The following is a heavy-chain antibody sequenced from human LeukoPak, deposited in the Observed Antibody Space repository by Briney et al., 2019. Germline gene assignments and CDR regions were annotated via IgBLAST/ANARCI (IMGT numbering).Heavy chain of an antibody. Sequence: PGGSRLLSCPASGFTFSSYSMVGVRQAPGKGREGVSSISSIRVYMFYTASVKARFTISRDNAQKSMYMQMNSLRAEDTAVYYCARGRQERPNWFDPWGQGTLVTVSS. CDR2: ISSIRVYM. CDR3: ARGRQERPNWFDP. D-gene: IGHD1-1*01. CDR1: GFTFSSYS. J-gene: IGHJ5*02. V-gene: IGHV3-21*01.